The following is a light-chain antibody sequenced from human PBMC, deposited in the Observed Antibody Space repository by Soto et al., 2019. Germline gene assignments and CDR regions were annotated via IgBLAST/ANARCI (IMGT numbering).Light chain of an antibody. CDR3: QQIYVTPLT. Sequence: DVQMTQSTSSLSASIGDRVTITCRASPNVGKYLNWYQQKPGKAPNVLIHAASTLRSGVPLRFSGSCSGTEFTLTISSLPPEDSGTYYCQQIYVTPLTFGGGTRLEV. J-gene: IGKJ4*01. CDR2: AAS. V-gene: IGKV1-39*01. CDR1: PNVGKY.